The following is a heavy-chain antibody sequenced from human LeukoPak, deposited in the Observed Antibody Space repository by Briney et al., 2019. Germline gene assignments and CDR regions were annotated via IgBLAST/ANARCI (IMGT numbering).Heavy chain of an antibody. J-gene: IGHJ6*03. V-gene: IGHV3-20*04. D-gene: IGHD3-22*01. CDR2: INWNGGST. Sequence: GGSLRLSCAASGFTFDEYGMSWVRQAAGKGLEGVSGINWNGGSTGYADSVKGRFTISRDNAKNSLYLQMQSLRAEDTALYYCASDMPESSGYYINYMDVWGKGTTVTVSS. CDR1: GFTFDEYG. CDR3: ASDMPESSGYYINYMDV.